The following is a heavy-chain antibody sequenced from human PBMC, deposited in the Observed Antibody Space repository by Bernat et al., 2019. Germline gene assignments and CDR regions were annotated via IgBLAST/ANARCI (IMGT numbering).Heavy chain of an antibody. Sequence: QVQLVQSGAEVKKPGASVKVSCKASGYTFTSYGISWVRQAPGQGLEWMGWISAYNGNTNYAQKLQGRVTMTTDTSTSTAYMEPRSLRSDDTAVYYCARSHEDSSGYYYDKDAFDIWGQGTMVTVSS. CDR1: GYTFTSYG. J-gene: IGHJ3*02. CDR3: ARSHEDSSGYYYDKDAFDI. D-gene: IGHD3-22*01. CDR2: ISAYNGNT. V-gene: IGHV1-18*01.